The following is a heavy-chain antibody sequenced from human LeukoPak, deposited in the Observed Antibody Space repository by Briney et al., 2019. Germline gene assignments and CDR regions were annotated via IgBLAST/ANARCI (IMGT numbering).Heavy chain of an antibody. Sequence: SETLSLTCTVSGGSISSSSYYWGWIRQPPGKGLEWIGSIYYSGSTYYNPSLKSRVTIFVDTSKNQFSLKLSSVTAADTAVYYCARLTVTLFDYWGQGTLVTVSS. V-gene: IGHV4-39*01. D-gene: IGHD4-11*01. CDR3: ARLTVTLFDY. J-gene: IGHJ4*02. CDR2: IYYSGST. CDR1: GGSISSSSYY.